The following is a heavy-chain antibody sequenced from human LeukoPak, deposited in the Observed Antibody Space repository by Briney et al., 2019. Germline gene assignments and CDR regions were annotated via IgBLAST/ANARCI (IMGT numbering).Heavy chain of an antibody. CDR2: ISSDGSKK. V-gene: IGHV3-30*18. CDR1: GFSFSSHG. D-gene: IGHD6-19*01. CDR3: AKVSGYTTGWYDY. Sequence: TGGSLRLSCAASGFSFSSHGMHWVRQAPGKGLEWVALISSDGSKKCYGDSVKGRFTISRDNSKSTLYLQMNSLRTEDTAVYYCAKVSGYTTGWYDYWGQGTLVTVSA. J-gene: IGHJ4*02.